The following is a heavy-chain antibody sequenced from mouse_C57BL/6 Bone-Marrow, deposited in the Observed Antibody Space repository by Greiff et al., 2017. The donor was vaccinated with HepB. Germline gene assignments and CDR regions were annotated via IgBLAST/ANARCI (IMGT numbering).Heavy chain of an antibody. J-gene: IGHJ4*01. V-gene: IGHV2-6*01. CDR1: GFSLTSYG. CDR2: IWGVGST. CDR3: DNEFNYAMYY. Sequence: VQLMESGPGLVAPSQSLSITCTVSGFSLTSYGVAWVRQSPGQGLEWLGVIWGVGSTNYNSALKSRLSNSKDNSKSQVIFKMNSLQTDDTAVYYCDNEFNYAMYYWDRGTAVTVTA.